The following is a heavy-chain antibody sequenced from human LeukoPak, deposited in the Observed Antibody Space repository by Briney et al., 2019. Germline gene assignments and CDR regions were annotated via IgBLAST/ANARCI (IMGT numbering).Heavy chain of an antibody. V-gene: IGHV3-7*01. D-gene: IGHD1-1*01. CDR2: IKQDGSEK. CDR3: ARDHGLRYWNDAFDI. Sequence: PGGSLRLSCAASGFTFSSYWMSWVRQAPGKGLEWVANIKQDGSEKYYVDSVKGRFTISRDNAKNSLYLQMNSLRAEDTAVYYCARDHGLRYWNDAFDIWGQGTMVTVSS. J-gene: IGHJ3*02. CDR1: GFTFSSYW.